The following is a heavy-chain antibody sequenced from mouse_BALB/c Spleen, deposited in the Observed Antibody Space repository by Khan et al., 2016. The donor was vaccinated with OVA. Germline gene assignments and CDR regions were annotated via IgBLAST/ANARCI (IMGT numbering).Heavy chain of an antibody. V-gene: IGHV5-6*01. CDR3: ASHEGGSFAY. Sequence: EVELVESGGDLVKPGGSLKLSCAASGFTFSSYSMSWVRQTPDKRLEWVASISSDGDYTYFPDSVKGRFTISRDNSKNTLNLQMRSLKSEDTAMYYCASHEGGSFAYWGQGTLVTVSA. CDR2: ISSDGDYT. J-gene: IGHJ3*01. CDR1: GFTFSSYS.